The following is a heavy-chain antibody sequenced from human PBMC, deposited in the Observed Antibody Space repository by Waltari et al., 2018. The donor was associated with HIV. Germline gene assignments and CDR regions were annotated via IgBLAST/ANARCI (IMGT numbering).Heavy chain of an antibody. V-gene: IGHV4-39*01. J-gene: IGHJ4*02. CDR2: IYYSGST. D-gene: IGHD3-22*01. CDR1: GGSISSSSYY. Sequence: QLQLQESGPGLVKPSETLSLTCTVSGGSISSSSYYWGWIRQPPGKGLEWIGSIYYSGSTYYNPSLKSRVTISVDTSKNQFSLKLSSVTAADTAVYYCVRPVPYDSSGYYYFDYWGQGTLVTVSS. CDR3: VRPVPYDSSGYYYFDY.